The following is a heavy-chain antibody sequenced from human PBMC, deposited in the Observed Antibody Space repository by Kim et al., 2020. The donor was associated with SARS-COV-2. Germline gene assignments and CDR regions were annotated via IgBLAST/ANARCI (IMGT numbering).Heavy chain of an antibody. CDR1: GGTFSSYA. CDR3: ARERSPSMVREWAFDI. J-gene: IGHJ3*02. CDR2: IIPIFGTA. V-gene: IGHV1-69*13. D-gene: IGHD3-10*01. Sequence: SVKVSCKASGGTFSSYAISWVRQAPGQGLEWMGGIIPIFGTANYAQKFQVRVTITADESTSTAYMELSSLRSEDTAVYYCARERSPSMVREWAFDIWGQGTMVTVSS.